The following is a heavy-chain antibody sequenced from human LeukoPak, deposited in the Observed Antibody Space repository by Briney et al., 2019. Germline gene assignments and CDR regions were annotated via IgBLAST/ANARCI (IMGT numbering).Heavy chain of an antibody. D-gene: IGHD6-19*01. Sequence: GGSLRLSCAASGFTFSSYSMNWVRQAPGKGLVWVSRINSDGSNTSYADSVKGRFTISRDNAKNTLYLQMNSLRAEDTAVYYCARGFYSSGPFDYWGQGTLVTISS. CDR3: ARGFYSSGPFDY. CDR1: GFTFSSYS. CDR2: INSDGSNT. V-gene: IGHV3-74*01. J-gene: IGHJ4*02.